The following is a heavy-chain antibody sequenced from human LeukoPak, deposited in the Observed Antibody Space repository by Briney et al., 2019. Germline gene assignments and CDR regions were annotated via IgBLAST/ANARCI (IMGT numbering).Heavy chain of an antibody. CDR2: IAYDGGEK. D-gene: IGHD5-18*01. CDR1: GFTFSNYV. V-gene: IGHV3-30-3*01. J-gene: IGHJ4*02. Sequence: GGSLRLSCAASGFTFSNYVMHWVRQAPGKGLEWVALIAYDGGEKYYADSVKGRFTISRDNSKNTLYLQMNNLRAEDTAMFYCARARGDSSPASRYFDYWGQGALVTVSS. CDR3: ARARGDSSPASRYFDY.